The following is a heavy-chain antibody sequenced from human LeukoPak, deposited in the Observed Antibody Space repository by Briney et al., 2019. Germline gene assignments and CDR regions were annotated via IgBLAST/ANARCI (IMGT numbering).Heavy chain of an antibody. D-gene: IGHD3-22*01. V-gene: IGHV3-53*01. Sequence: GGSLRLSCAASGFTVSGNCMSWVRQAPGKGLEWVPFIYSGGTTYYADSVKGRFTISRDKSKNTVYLQMNSLRAEDTAVYYCARDPPDYYDSSPYAFDIWGQGTMVTVSS. CDR2: IYSGGTT. CDR3: ARDPPDYYDSSPYAFDI. CDR1: GFTVSGNC. J-gene: IGHJ3*02.